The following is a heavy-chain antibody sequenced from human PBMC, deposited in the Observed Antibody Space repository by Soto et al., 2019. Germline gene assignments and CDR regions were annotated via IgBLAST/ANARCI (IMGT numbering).Heavy chain of an antibody. CDR2: IIPIFGTA. V-gene: IGHV1-69*01. D-gene: IGHD2-15*01. Sequence: QVQLVQSGAEVKKPGSSVKVSCKASGGTFSSYAISWVRQAPGQGLEWIGGIIPIFGTANYAQKFQGRVTITADESTSTAYMELSSLRSEDTAVYYCARSHVTPTYVVVGTVNWFDPWGQGTLVTVSS. CDR1: GGTFSSYA. CDR3: ARSHVTPTYVVVGTVNWFDP. J-gene: IGHJ5*02.